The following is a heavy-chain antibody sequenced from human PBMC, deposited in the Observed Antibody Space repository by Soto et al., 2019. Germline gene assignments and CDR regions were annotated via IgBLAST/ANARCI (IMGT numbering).Heavy chain of an antibody. CDR1: GYSFNTYW. CDR2: IYPDDSDT. J-gene: IGHJ4*02. D-gene: IGHD3-22*01. Sequence: GASLKISCKASGYSFNTYWMGWVRQLPGKGLEWMGIIYPDDSDTRYSPSFQGQVTISADKSFTTVYLQWNSLKASDTAIYYCARPGYYDSSGFFNFDHWGQGTLVTVSS. V-gene: IGHV5-51*01. CDR3: ARPGYYDSSGFFNFDH.